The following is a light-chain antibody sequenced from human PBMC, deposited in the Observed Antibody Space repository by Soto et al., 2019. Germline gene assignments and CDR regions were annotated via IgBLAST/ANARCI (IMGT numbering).Light chain of an antibody. J-gene: IGLJ2*01. CDR2: LNSNGSH. CDR1: RGPSSSA. Sequence: QSVLTQSPSASDSLGATDKLTCTLRRGPSSSAIAWHQQQPVKGPRHLMKLNSNGSHSKGDGIPDRFSVSSSGAERYLTIPSLQSEDEADYYCQICGTGILFGGGSKLTVL. CDR3: QICGTGIL. V-gene: IGLV4-69*01.